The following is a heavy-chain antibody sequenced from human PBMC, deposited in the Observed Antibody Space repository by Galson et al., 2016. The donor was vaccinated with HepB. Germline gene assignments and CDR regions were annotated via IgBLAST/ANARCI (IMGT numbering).Heavy chain of an antibody. CDR1: GGSISSYY. J-gene: IGHJ5*02. V-gene: IGHV4-59*08. CDR2: IYDSGST. Sequence: SETLSLTCTVSGGSISSYYWSWIRQPPGKGLEWIGYIYDSGSTTNNPSLKSRVTLSVDTSKNQFSLNLSSVTAADTAGYYCARRAYSYGFSSWFDPWGQGTLVTVSS. CDR3: ARRAYSYGFSSWFDP. D-gene: IGHD5-18*01.